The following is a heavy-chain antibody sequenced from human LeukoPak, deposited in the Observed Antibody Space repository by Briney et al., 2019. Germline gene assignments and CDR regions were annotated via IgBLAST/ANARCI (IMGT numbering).Heavy chain of an antibody. CDR1: GFTFSSYW. J-gene: IGHJ4*02. CDR2: IKQDGSEK. V-gene: IGHV3-7*01. Sequence: GGSLRLSCAASGFTFSSYWISWVRQAPGKGLEWVANIKQDGSEKYYVDSVKGRFTISRDNAKNSLYLQMNSLRAEDTAVYYCARDDSSSLPPLVISYFDYWGQGTLVTVSS. CDR3: ARDDSSSLPPLVISYFDY. D-gene: IGHD6-13*01.